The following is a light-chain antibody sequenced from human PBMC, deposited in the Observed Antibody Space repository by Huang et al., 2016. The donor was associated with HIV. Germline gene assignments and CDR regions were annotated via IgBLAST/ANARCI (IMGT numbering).Light chain of an antibody. J-gene: IGKJ4*01. CDR3: QQYDNFPLT. Sequence: DIQMTQSPSSLSASVGDRVTITCQASQDIYNFLNWYQQKPGKAPKILIYDASNLETGVPSSFSGSGSGTDFTLTSSGLQPEDFATYYCQQYDNFPLTFGGGTKVEIK. V-gene: IGKV1-33*01. CDR2: DAS. CDR1: QDIYNF.